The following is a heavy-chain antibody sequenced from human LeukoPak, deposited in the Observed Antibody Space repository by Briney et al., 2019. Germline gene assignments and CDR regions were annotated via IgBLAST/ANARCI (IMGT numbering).Heavy chain of an antibody. CDR2: INPNSVGT. V-gene: IGHV1-2*02. CDR1: GYTFTGYY. Sequence: ASVKVSCKASGYTFTGYYMHWVRQAPGQGLEWMGWINPNSVGTNYAQKFQGRVTMTRDTSISTAYMELSSLRSEDTAVYYCARGRSEWYSGNDYWGQGTLVTVSS. CDR3: ARGRSEWYSGNDY. D-gene: IGHD1-26*01. J-gene: IGHJ4*02.